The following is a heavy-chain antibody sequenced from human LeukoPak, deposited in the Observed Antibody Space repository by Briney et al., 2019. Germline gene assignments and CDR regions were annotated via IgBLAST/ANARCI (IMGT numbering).Heavy chain of an antibody. CDR3: ARAKTLEPRPSNAFDV. Sequence: SETLSLTCTVSGGSISSSSYYWGWIRQPPGKGLEWIGSIYYSGSTYYNPSLKSRVTISVDTSKNQFSLKLSSVTAADTAVYYCARAKTLEPRPSNAFDVWGQGTMVTVSS. CDR1: GGSISSSSYY. V-gene: IGHV4-39*01. D-gene: IGHD1-1*01. CDR2: IYYSGST. J-gene: IGHJ3*01.